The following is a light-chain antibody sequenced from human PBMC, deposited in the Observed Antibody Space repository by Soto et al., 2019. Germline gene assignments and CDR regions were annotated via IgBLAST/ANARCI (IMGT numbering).Light chain of an antibody. CDR3: QQYNSFWT. V-gene: IGKV1-5*01. J-gene: IGKJ1*01. CDR1: QSISSW. Sequence: DIQMTQSPSTLAASVGDRVTITCRASQSISSWLAWYQQKPGKAPKLLIYDASSLESGVPSRFSGSGSGTEFILPISSLQPDDFATYYCQQYNSFWTFGQGTKVEVK. CDR2: DAS.